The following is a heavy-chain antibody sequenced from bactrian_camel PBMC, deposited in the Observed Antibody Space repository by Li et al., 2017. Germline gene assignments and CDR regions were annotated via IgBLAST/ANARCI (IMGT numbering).Heavy chain of an antibody. V-gene: IGHV3S53*01. Sequence: HVQLVESGGGSVQAGESLTLVCQASGYLFNSCGMGWYRQSPGKEREMVSIKPKDGSISYADFAKGRFTISRDNAKNTLYLQMNSLKPEDTAMYYCAVGPSRDGGSCRLPPPLYSGWGQGTQVTVS. D-gene: IGHD6*01. CDR2: KPKDGSI. CDR1: GYLFNSCG. J-gene: IGHJ4*01. CDR3: AVGPSRDGGSCRLPPPLYSG.